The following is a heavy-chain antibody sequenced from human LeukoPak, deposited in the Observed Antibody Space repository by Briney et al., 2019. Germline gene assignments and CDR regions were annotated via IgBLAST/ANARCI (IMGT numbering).Heavy chain of an antibody. V-gene: IGHV3-7*01. CDR1: EFTFFTYW. Sequence: GGSLRLSCAASEFTFFTYWMTWVRQAPGKGLEWVANIKQDGSEKYYVDSVKGRFTISRDNAKNSLYLQMNRLRAEDTAVYYCARDQGFSYYYYYMDVWGKGTTVTVSS. D-gene: IGHD3-3*01. CDR2: IKQDGSEK. J-gene: IGHJ6*03. CDR3: ARDQGFSYYYYYMDV.